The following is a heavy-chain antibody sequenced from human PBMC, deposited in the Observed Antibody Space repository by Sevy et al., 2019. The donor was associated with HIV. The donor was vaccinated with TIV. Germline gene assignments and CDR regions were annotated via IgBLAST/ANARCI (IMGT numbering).Heavy chain of an antibody. CDR2: ISGSGTRT. CDR3: AKGGGGHYDPDEIAYYFYYYNMDV. CDR1: GFSFDSYG. D-gene: IGHD3-22*01. J-gene: IGHJ6*03. V-gene: IGHV3-23*01. Sequence: GGSLRLSCAVSGFSFDSYGMTWVRQAPGKGLEWLSAISGSGTRTYYADSVTGRFIISRDNSKNTLDLQMNSLRAEDTAIYYCAKGGGGHYDPDEIAYYFYYYNMDVWGKGTTVTVSS.